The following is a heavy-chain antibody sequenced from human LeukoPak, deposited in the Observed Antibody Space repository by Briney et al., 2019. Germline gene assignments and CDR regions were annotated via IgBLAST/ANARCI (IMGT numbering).Heavy chain of an antibody. V-gene: IGHV1-46*01. CDR2: INPSGGST. CDR1: GYTFTSYY. D-gene: IGHD3-22*01. J-gene: IGHJ4*02. Sequence: ASVKVSCKASGYTFTSYYMHWVRQAPGQGLEWMGIINPSGGSTSYAQKFQGRVTMTRDTSTSTVYMELSSLRAEDTAVYYCAKFGNYYDSSGYYYVLRRPIDYWGQGTLVTVSS. CDR3: AKFGNYYDSSGYYYVLRRPIDY.